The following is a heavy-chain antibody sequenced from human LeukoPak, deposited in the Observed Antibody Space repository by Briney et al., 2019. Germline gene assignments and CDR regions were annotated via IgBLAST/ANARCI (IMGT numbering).Heavy chain of an antibody. V-gene: IGHV4-34*01. CDR3: ARGRKWLPTYYFDY. Sequence: SETLSLTCAVYGGSFSGYYWSWIRQPPGKGLEWIGEINHSGSTNYNPSLKSRVTISVDTSKNQFSLKLSSVTAADTAVYYCARGRKWLPTYYFDYWGQGTLVTVSS. CDR2: INHSGST. J-gene: IGHJ4*02. D-gene: IGHD6-19*01. CDR1: GGSFSGYY.